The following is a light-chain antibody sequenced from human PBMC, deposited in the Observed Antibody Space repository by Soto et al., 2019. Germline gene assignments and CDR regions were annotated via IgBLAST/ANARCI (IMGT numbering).Light chain of an antibody. V-gene: IGLV2-14*01. Sequence: QSALTQPASVSGSPGQSITISCTGTSSDVGGYNYVSWYQQHPGKAPKLMIYEVSNRPSGVSNRFCGSKSGNTASLTISGLQAEDEADYYCSSYTSSSTPLVFGTGTKLTVL. J-gene: IGLJ1*01. CDR1: SSDVGGYNY. CDR2: EVS. CDR3: SSYTSSSTPLV.